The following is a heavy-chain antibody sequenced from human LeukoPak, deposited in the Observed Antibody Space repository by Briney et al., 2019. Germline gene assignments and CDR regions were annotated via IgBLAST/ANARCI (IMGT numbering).Heavy chain of an antibody. D-gene: IGHD6-13*01. J-gene: IGHJ4*02. CDR2: IRSKANSYAT. CDR1: GFTFSGSA. V-gene: IGHV3-73*01. Sequence: GGSLRLSCVASGFTFSGSAMHWVRQASGKGLEWVGRIRSKANSYATAYAASVKGRFTISRDDSKNTAYLQMNSLKTEDTAVYYCFTGIFDYWGQGTLVTVSS. CDR3: FTGIFDY.